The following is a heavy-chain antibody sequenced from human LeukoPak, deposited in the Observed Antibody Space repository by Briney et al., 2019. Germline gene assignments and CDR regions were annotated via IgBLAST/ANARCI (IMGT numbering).Heavy chain of an antibody. D-gene: IGHD3-10*01. J-gene: IGHJ4*02. V-gene: IGHV3-48*03. Sequence: PGGSLRLSCAASGFTLSNYEMHWFRRAPGKGLEWVLYISSGGSTVYYADSVKGRFTVSRDNAKNSLYLQMSSLRAEDTAVYYCARGGSFVEYWGQGTLVSVSS. CDR2: ISSGGSTV. CDR1: GFTLSNYE. CDR3: ARGGSFVEY.